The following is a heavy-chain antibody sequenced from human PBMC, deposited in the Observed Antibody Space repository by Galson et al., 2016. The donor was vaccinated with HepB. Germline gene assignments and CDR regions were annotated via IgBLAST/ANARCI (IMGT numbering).Heavy chain of an antibody. CDR3: AQEVGWLRFAFGS. CDR1: GFALSSFN. V-gene: IGHV3-48*01. D-gene: IGHD5-12*01. CDR2: ISSSRNTI. J-gene: IGHJ5*01. Sequence: SLRLSCAASGFALSSFNMNWVRQTPGKGLEWISYISSSRNTIDYADSVKGRFTISRDDAKNSLYLQMNNLSVGDTAIDHCAQEVGWLRFAFGSWGQGTLVTVSS.